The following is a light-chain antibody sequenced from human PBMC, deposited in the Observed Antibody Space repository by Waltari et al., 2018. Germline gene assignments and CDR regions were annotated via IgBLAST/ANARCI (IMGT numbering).Light chain of an antibody. CDR2: DVD. Sequence: QSALIQPASLSASPGQSITISCTGTSNDIGAYDFVSWHQQHPGKVPKLRIYDVDIRPSGISNRFSGSKSGNTASLTISGLQAEDDSDYYCSSFTTSKTRVFGGGTRVTVL. J-gene: IGLJ2*01. CDR1: SNDIGAYDF. CDR3: SSFTTSKTRV. V-gene: IGLV2-14*03.